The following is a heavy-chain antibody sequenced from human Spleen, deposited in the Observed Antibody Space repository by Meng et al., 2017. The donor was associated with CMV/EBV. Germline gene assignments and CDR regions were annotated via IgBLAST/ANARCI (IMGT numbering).Heavy chain of an antibody. J-gene: IGHJ5*01. CDR1: GFNFSDYY. CDR2: ISSSGSIT. Sequence: AASGFNFSDYYMTWIRQAPGKGLEWVSYISSSGSITKYLDSVKGRFTISRDNAKNSLFLQMNSLRVEDTAVYYCARDSSAVHNWLDSWGQGTLVTVSS. D-gene: IGHD1-26*01. V-gene: IGHV3-11*04. CDR3: ARDSSAVHNWLDS.